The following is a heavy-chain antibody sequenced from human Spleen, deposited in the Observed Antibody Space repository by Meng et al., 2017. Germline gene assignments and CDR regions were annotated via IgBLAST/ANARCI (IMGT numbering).Heavy chain of an antibody. Sequence: GESLKISCVADSGLTCTFSNAWMARVRQAPGKGLEWVSGISISGDRTYYVDSVKGRYTISRDNTKHTVYLQMKSLRAEDTAVYFCAKEEVPNDYWGQGTLVTVSS. CDR2: ISISGDRT. V-gene: IGHV3-23*01. CDR3: AKEEVPNDY. CDR1: GLTCTFSNA. J-gene: IGHJ4*02. D-gene: IGHD3-10*01.